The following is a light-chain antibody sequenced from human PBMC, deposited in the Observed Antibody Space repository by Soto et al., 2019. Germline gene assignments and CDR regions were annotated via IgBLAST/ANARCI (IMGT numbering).Light chain of an antibody. CDR3: CSYAGSGIRV. J-gene: IGLJ2*01. V-gene: IGLV2-23*01. Sequence: QSALTQPASVSGSLGQSITISCTGTSSDISTYNLVSWYQQHPDKATKLMIYEGSKRPSGVSNRFSGSRSGNTASLTISGLHAEDEADYFCCSYAGSGIRVFGGGTKLTVL. CDR2: EGS. CDR1: SSDISTYNL.